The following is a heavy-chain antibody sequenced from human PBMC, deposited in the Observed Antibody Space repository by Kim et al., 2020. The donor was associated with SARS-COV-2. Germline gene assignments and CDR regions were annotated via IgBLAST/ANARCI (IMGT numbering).Heavy chain of an antibody. CDR2: ISYDGSNK. CDR1: GFTFSSYG. CDR3: ANNGDSSGYYPDV. D-gene: IGHD3-22*01. J-gene: IGHJ6*02. Sequence: GGSLRLSCAASGFTFSSYGMHWVRQAPGKGLEWVAVISYDGSNKYYADSVKGRFTISRDNSKNTLYLQMNSLRAEDTAVYYCANNGDSSGYYPDVWGQGTTVTASS. V-gene: IGHV3-30*18.